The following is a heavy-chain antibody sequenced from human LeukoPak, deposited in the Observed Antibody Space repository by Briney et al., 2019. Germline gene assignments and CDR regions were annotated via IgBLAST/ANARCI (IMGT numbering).Heavy chain of an antibody. J-gene: IGHJ4*02. CDR1: GGTFSSYA. D-gene: IGHD6-13*01. CDR2: IIPILGIA. CDR3: ARDLGYSSRAGYFDY. Sequence: GASVKVSCKASGGTFSSYAISWVRQAPGQGLEWMGRIIPILGIANYAQKFQGRVTITADKSTSTAYMELSSLRSEDTAVYFCARDLGYSSRAGYFDYWGQGTLVTVSS. V-gene: IGHV1-69*04.